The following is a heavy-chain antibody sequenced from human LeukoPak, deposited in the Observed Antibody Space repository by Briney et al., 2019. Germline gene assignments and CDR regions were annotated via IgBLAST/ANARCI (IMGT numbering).Heavy chain of an antibody. CDR3: ASDIVVVPAAPKSRYYYYMDV. J-gene: IGHJ6*03. D-gene: IGHD2-2*01. CDR2: VKQDGSEK. CDR1: GFTFSSYW. V-gene: IGHV3-7*01. Sequence: QSGGSLRLSCAASGFTFSSYWMSWVRQAPGKGLEWVANVKQDGSEKYCVDSVKGRFTISRDNAKNSLYLQMNSLRAEDTAVYYCASDIVVVPAAPKSRYYYYMDVWGKGTTVTVSS.